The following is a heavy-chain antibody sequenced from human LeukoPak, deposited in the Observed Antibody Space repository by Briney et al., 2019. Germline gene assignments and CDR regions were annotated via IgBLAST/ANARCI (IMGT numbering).Heavy chain of an antibody. CDR3: ARGRLRRTTYPEYFQH. CDR1: GFTFSSYW. CDR2: INHSGST. V-gene: IGHV4-34*01. Sequence: PGGSLRLSCAASGFTFSSYWMSWVRQAPGKGLEWIGEINHSGSTNYNPSLKSRVTISVDTSKNQFSLKLSSVTAADTAVYYCARGRLRRTTYPEYFQHWGQGTLVTVSS. D-gene: IGHD1-1*01. J-gene: IGHJ1*01.